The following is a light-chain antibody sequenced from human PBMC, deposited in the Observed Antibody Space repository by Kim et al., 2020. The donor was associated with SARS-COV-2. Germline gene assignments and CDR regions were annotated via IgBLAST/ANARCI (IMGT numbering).Light chain of an antibody. J-gene: IGLJ2*01. CDR1: SLSSYY. V-gene: IGLV3-19*01. Sequence: ALGQTVRITCRGASLSSYYASWDQQKPGQAPVLVMYGKDNRPSGIPDRFSASDSGTTASLTIIGAQAEDEADYYCSSRDSSGNHVIFGGGTRLTVL. CDR2: GKD. CDR3: SSRDSSGNHVI.